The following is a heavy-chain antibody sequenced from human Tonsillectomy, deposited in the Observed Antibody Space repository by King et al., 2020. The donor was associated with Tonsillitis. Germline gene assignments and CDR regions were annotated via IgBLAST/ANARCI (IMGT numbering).Heavy chain of an antibody. CDR3: ASDGIVGAHSLDP. CDR1: GFTFSSYW. V-gene: IGHV3-7*01. CDR2: IKQDGSEK. Sequence: VQLVQSGGGLVQPGGSLRPSCAASGFTFSSYWMSWVRQAPGKGLEWVANIKQDGSEKYYVDSVKGRFTISRDNAKNSLYLQMTSLRAEDTAVYYCASDGIVGAHSLDPWGQGTLVTVSS. D-gene: IGHD1-26*01. J-gene: IGHJ5*02.